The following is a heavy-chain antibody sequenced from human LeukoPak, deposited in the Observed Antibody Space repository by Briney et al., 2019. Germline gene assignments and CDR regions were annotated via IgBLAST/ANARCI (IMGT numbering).Heavy chain of an antibody. CDR1: GFTFSSYA. V-gene: IGHV3-23*01. Sequence: GGSLRLTCAASGFTFSSYAMSWVRQAPEKGLEWVSAISGSGGSTYYADSVKGRFTISRDNSKNTLYLQMNSLRAEDTAVYYCAKDSDYYGSGSLDYWGHGTLVTVSS. CDR3: AKDSDYYGSGSLDY. D-gene: IGHD3-10*01. CDR2: ISGSGGST. J-gene: IGHJ4*01.